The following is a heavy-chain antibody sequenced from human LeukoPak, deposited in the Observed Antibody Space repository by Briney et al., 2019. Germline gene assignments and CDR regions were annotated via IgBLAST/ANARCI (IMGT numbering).Heavy chain of an antibody. Sequence: PGRSLRLSCAASGFTFSSYAMHWVRQAPGKGLEWVAVISYDGSNKYYADSVKGRFTISRDNSKNTLYLQMNSLRAEDTAVYYCVRAGGYDSSGYYRNWGQGTLVTVSS. CDR3: VRAGGYDSSGYYRN. CDR2: ISYDGSNK. CDR1: GFTFSSYA. V-gene: IGHV3-30*01. D-gene: IGHD3-22*01. J-gene: IGHJ4*02.